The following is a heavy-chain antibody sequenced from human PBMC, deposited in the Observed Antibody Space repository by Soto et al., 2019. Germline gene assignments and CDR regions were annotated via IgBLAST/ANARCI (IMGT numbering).Heavy chain of an antibody. D-gene: IGHD2-2*01. CDR3: ARIGCGSTSCYGPKNAFDI. Sequence: PGESLKISCKGSGYSFTSYWIGWVRQMPGKGLEWMGIIYPGDSDTRYSPSFQGQVTISADKSISTAYLQWSSLKASDTAMYYCARIGCGSTSCYGPKNAFDIWRQGTMVTVSS. J-gene: IGHJ3*02. CDR2: IYPGDSDT. V-gene: IGHV5-51*01. CDR1: GYSFTSYW.